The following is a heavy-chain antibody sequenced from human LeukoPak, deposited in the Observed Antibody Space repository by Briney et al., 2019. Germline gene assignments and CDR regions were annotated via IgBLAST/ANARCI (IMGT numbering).Heavy chain of an antibody. D-gene: IGHD3-10*01. CDR1: GGSFSGYY. CDR2: INHSGST. Sequence: PSETLSLTCAVYGGSFSGYYWSWIRQPPGKGLEWIGEINHSGSTNYNPSLKSRVTISVDTSKNEFSLKMSSVTAADTAVYYCTRDSGTTGEVKFDPWGQGTLVAVSS. V-gene: IGHV4-34*01. J-gene: IGHJ5*02. CDR3: TRDSGTTGEVKFDP.